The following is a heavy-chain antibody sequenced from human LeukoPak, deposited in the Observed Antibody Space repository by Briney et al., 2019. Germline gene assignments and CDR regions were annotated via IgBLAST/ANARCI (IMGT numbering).Heavy chain of an antibody. Sequence: ASVKVSCKASGYTFTSYDINWVRQATGQGLEWMGWMNPNSGGTNYAQKFQGRVTMTRDMSTSTVYMELSSLRSEDTAVYYCARGTRGYDATLIDYWGQGTLVTVSS. CDR1: GYTFTSYD. CDR2: MNPNSGGT. D-gene: IGHD5-12*01. J-gene: IGHJ4*02. CDR3: ARGTRGYDATLIDY. V-gene: IGHV1-8*02.